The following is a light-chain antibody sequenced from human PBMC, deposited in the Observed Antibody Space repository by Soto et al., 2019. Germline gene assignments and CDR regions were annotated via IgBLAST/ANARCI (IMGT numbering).Light chain of an antibody. CDR3: QRRGNWPIT. V-gene: IGKV3-11*01. CDR1: QSVSSA. J-gene: IGKJ5*01. Sequence: EIVLPQSPATLSLSPGERATLSCRASQSVSSALIWYQQKPGQTPRLLIYDASNTATGTPARFSGSGSGTGFSLTISSLEPEDFSVYYCQRRGNWPITFGQGTRLELK. CDR2: DAS.